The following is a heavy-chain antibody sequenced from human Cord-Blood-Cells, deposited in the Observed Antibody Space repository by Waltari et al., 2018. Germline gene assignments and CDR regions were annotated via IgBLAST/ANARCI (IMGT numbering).Heavy chain of an antibody. Sequence: QPGGSLRLSCAASGFTFSSYWMSWVRQAPGKGLEWVANIKQDGSEKYYVDSVKGRFTISRDNAKNSLYLQMNSLRAEDTAVYYCARDSEGAYDYIWGSYRYAFDIWGQGTMVTVSS. D-gene: IGHD3-16*02. CDR3: ARDSEGAYDYIWGSYRYAFDI. V-gene: IGHV3-7*01. CDR2: IKQDGSEK. CDR1: GFTFSSYW. J-gene: IGHJ3*02.